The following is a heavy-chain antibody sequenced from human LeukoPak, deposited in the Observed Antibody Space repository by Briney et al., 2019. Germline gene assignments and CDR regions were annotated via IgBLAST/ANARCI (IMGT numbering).Heavy chain of an antibody. CDR1: GFTVSSNY. CDR3: ARGEYSSSGLDY. CDR2: IYSGGST. V-gene: IGHV3-53*01. Sequence: GGSLRLSCAASGFTVSSNYMSWVRQAPGKGLEWVSVIYSGGSTYYADSVKGRFTISRDNSKNTLYLQMNSLRAEAAAVYDCARGEYSSSGLDYWGQGTLVTVSS. D-gene: IGHD6-6*01. J-gene: IGHJ4*02.